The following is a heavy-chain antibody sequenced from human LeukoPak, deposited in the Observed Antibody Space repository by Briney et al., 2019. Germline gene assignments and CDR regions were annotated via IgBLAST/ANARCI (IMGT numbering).Heavy chain of an antibody. V-gene: IGHV1-8*01. D-gene: IGHD5-24*01. Sequence: GASVNVSCKASGYTLTSYDINWVRQATRQGLEGVGWMNPNNGNTSYAQTFQGRVNMTRNTSINAAYMELSSLRSEDTAVYYCARDLRDGYNFIYGYWGQGTLVTVSS. J-gene: IGHJ4*02. CDR3: ARDLRDGYNFIYGY. CDR2: MNPNNGNT. CDR1: GYTLTSYD.